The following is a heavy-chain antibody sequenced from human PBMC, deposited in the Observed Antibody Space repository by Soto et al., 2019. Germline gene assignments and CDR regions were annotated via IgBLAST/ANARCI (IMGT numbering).Heavy chain of an antibody. V-gene: IGHV3-23*01. CDR1: GFTFSSYA. J-gene: IGHJ4*02. CDR3: AKHQGEGY. CDR2: LTSSGTST. D-gene: IGHD3-16*01. Sequence: GESLKISCAASGFTFSSYAMSWVRQAPGKGLEWVSGLTSSGTSTFYADSVKGRSTISRDNSKNTLYLQLNSLRAEDTAVYYCAKHQGEGYWGQGTLVTVSS.